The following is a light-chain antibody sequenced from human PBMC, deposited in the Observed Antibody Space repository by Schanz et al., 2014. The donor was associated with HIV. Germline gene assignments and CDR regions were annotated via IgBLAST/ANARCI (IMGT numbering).Light chain of an antibody. V-gene: IGKV1-5*03. CDR2: QAS. CDR1: QTIGRF. J-gene: IGKJ2*01. CDR3: QQYNSFSST. Sequence: IQMTQSPSTVSASVGDRVTITCRASQTIGRFLAWYQQKPGSAPVLLIYQASTLETGVPSRFSGSGSGTQFTLTISSLQPDDFATYYCQQYNSFSSTFGQGTKLEIK.